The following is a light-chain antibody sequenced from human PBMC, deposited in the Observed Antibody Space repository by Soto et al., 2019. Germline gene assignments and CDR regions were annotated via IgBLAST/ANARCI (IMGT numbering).Light chain of an antibody. V-gene: IGLV3-1*01. Sequence: SYELTQPPSVSVSPGQTASITCSGDKLGNKYACWYQQKPGQSHVLVIFQDSKRPSGIPERFSGSNSGNTATLTISGTQAMDEAAYYCQAWDTSTVVFGGGTKLTVL. CDR3: QAWDTSTVV. CDR2: QDS. CDR1: KLGNKY. J-gene: IGLJ2*01.